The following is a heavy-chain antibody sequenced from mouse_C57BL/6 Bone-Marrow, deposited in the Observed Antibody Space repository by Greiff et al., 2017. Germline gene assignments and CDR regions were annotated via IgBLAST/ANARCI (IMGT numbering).Heavy chain of an antibody. Sequence: QVQLQQSGAELARPGASVKLSCKASGYTFTSYGVSWVKQSTGQGLEWIGEIYPRSGNTYYTATFKGTATLTADKSSSTAYLELLSLTSEDAAVYFCARRGDLRWYPWFAYWGQGTLVTVSA. CDR3: ARRGDLRWYPWFAY. CDR2: IYPRSGNT. D-gene: IGHD2-1*01. V-gene: IGHV1-81*01. CDR1: GYTFTSYG. J-gene: IGHJ3*01.